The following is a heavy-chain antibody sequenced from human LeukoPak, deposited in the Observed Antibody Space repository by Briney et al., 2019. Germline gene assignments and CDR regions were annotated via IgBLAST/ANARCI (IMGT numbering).Heavy chain of an antibody. CDR1: GFTFSSYA. D-gene: IGHD5-12*01. CDR3: AKDLGYSGYFGY. Sequence: GGSLRLSCAASGFTFSSYAMSWVRQAPGKGLEWVSAISGSGGSTYYADSVKGRFTISRDNSKNTLYLQMNSLRAKDTAVYYCAKDLGYSGYFGYWGQGTLVTVSS. J-gene: IGHJ4*02. V-gene: IGHV3-23*01. CDR2: ISGSGGST.